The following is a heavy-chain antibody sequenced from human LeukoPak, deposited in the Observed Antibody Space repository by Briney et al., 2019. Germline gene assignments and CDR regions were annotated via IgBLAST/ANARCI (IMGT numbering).Heavy chain of an antibody. CDR3: SPRISFLQGPARRYYFYSYMDF. D-gene: IGHD2/OR15-2a*01. CDR2: IKSNNDGGTT. J-gene: IGHJ6*03. V-gene: IGHV3-15*01. Sequence: GGSLRLSCAASGLTFTSAWMSWVRHTPGKGLEWVARIKSNNDGGTTEYDAPVQGRFIISRADSKNTLDLEMNSLKIEATAEYYCSPRISFLQGPARRYYFYSYMDFSFKGTTVTVSS. CDR1: GLTFTSAW.